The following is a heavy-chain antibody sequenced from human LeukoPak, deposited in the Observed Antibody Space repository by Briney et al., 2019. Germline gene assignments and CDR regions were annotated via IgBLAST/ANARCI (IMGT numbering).Heavy chain of an antibody. D-gene: IGHD3-10*01. CDR1: GYTFTGYY. CDR2: INPNSGGT. CDR3: ARGVLLWFGELSEYYFDY. J-gene: IGHJ4*02. Sequence: ASVKVSCKASGYTFTGYYMHWVRQAPGQGLEWMGWINPNSGGTNHAQKFQGWVTMTRDTSISTAYMELSRLRSDDTAVYYCARGVLLWFGELSEYYFDYWGQGTLVTVSS. V-gene: IGHV1-2*04.